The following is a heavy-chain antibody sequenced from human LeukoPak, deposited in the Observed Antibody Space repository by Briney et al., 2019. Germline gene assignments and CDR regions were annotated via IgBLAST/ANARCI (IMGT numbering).Heavy chain of an antibody. CDR1: GGSVSSGSYY. CDR2: IYYSGST. Sequence: SETLSLTCTVSGGSVSSGSYYWSWIRQPPGKGLEWIGYIYYSGSTNYNPSLKSRVTISVDTSKNQFSLKLSSVTAADTAVYYCATGRITIFGVVIGRYDAFDIWGRGTMVTVSS. CDR3: ATGRITIFGVVIGRYDAFDI. D-gene: IGHD3-3*01. V-gene: IGHV4-61*01. J-gene: IGHJ3*02.